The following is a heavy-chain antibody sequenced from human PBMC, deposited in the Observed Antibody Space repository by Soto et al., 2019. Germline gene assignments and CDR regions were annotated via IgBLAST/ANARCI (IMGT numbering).Heavy chain of an antibody. V-gene: IGHV4-30-4*02. D-gene: IGHD3-16*01. CDR2: ISDTGNS. Sequence: SETLSLTCSVSGGSLSDAGPYWSWIRQSPGRGLEWLAYISDTGNSFSDPSLKRRLTVSIDPSRNQFSLKMNSVTPSDTAVYYCARDWGPYWFDPWGQGILVTVSS. J-gene: IGHJ5*02. CDR3: ARDWGPYWFDP. CDR1: GGSLSDAGPY.